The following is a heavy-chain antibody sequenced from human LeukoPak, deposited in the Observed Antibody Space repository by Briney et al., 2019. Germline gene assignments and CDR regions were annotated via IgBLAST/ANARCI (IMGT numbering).Heavy chain of an antibody. Sequence: SETLSLTCSVSGDSLSSDYWTWIRQPAGRGLEWIGRIYDTGSPNYNPSLRSRVTMSVDTSKRQFSLKLASVTAADTAVYYCARGTIVAPYIDYWGQGTLVTVSS. CDR2: IYDTGSP. V-gene: IGHV4-4*07. D-gene: IGHD5-12*01. J-gene: IGHJ4*02. CDR3: ARGTIVAPYIDY. CDR1: GDSLSSDY.